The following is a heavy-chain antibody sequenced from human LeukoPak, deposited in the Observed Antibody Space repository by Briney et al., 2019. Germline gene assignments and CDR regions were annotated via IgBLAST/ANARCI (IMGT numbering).Heavy chain of an antibody. CDR1: GGSISNYY. V-gene: IGHV4-59*01. J-gene: IGHJ5*01. CDR2: VYYSGTT. D-gene: IGHD2-2*01. Sequence: PSETLSLTCTVSGGSISNYYWSWIRQPPGKGLEWVGWVYYSGTTNYNPSLEGRVTISVDMSKNQFSLKLSSVTAADTAVYYCARGGASSKWLDSWGQGTLVTVSS. CDR3: ARGGASSKWLDS.